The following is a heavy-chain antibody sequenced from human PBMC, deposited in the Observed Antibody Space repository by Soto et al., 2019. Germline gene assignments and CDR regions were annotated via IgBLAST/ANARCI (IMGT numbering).Heavy chain of an antibody. CDR1: GYTFGAYY. D-gene: IGHD3-22*01. V-gene: IGHV1-2*02. CDR2: INPKSGGT. CDR3: ARGGTFAYDTSGYSVY. Sequence: ASVKVSCKTSGYTFGAYYMHWVRQAPGQGREWMGWINPKSGGTLYAQKFQGRVTMTRDTSISTAYMELSRLRSDDTAVYYCARGGTFAYDTSGYSVYWGQGTLVTVSS. J-gene: IGHJ4*02.